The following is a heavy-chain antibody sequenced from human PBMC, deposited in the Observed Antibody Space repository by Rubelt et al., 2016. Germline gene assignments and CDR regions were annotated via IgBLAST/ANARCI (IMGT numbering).Heavy chain of an antibody. J-gene: IGHJ4*02. V-gene: IGHV4-59*08. Sequence: GPGLVKPSETLPLTCTVSGGSISSYYWSWIRQPPGKGLEWIGYIYYSGSTNYNPSLKSRVTISVETSKNQFSLKLSSVTAADTAVYYCAGGGDGYNQDFDYWGQGTLVTVSS. CDR2: IYYSGST. CDR1: GGSISSYY. CDR3: AGGGDGYNQDFDY. D-gene: IGHD5-24*01.